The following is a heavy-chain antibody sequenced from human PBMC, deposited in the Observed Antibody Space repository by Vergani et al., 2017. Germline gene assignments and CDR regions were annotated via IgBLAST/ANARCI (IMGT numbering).Heavy chain of an antibody. V-gene: IGHV3-21*01. CDR1: GFTFSSYS. CDR2: ISSSSSYI. CDR3: ARDPNHYYDSRSDAFDI. Sequence: EVQLVESGGGLVKPGGSLRLSCAASGFTFSSYSMNWVRQAPGKGLEWVSSISSSSSYINNADSLKGRFTISRDNAKKSLYLQMNSLRAEDTADYYCARDPNHYYDSRSDAFDIWGQGTMVTVSS. D-gene: IGHD3-22*01. J-gene: IGHJ3*02.